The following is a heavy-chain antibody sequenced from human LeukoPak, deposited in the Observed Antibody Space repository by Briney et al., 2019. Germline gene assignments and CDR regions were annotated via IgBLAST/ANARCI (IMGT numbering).Heavy chain of an antibody. D-gene: IGHD6-19*01. CDR3: AKGHSSGWYRDYFDY. CDR2: ISWNSGSI. Sequence: GGSLRLSCAASGFTFDDYAMHWVRQAPGKGLEGVSGISWNSGSIGYADSVKGRFTISRDNAKNSLYLQMNSLRAEDTALYYCAKGHSSGWYRDYFDYWGQGTLVTVSS. J-gene: IGHJ4*02. V-gene: IGHV3-9*01. CDR1: GFTFDDYA.